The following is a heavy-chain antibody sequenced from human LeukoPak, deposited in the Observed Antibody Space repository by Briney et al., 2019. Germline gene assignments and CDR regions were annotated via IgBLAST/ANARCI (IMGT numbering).Heavy chain of an antibody. CDR1: GFTFDDYA. D-gene: IGHD3-9*01. J-gene: IGHJ3*02. Sequence: PGGSLRPSCAASGFTFDDYAMHWVRQAPGKGLEWVSGISWNSGSIGYADSVKGRFTISRDNAKNSLYLQMNSLRAEDTALYYCAKSTRYYDILTGPFDIWGQGTMVTVSS. V-gene: IGHV3-9*01. CDR2: ISWNSGSI. CDR3: AKSTRYYDILTGPFDI.